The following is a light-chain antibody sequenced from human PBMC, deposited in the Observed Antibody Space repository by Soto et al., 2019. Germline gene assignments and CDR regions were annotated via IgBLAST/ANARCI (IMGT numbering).Light chain of an antibody. J-gene: IGLJ1*01. CDR2: EGS. CDR3: CSYARSSSYV. Sequence: QSVLTQPASVSGSPGQSITISCPGTSSDVGNYNLVSWYKLHPGKAPKFMIYEGSKRPAGVSNRFSCSKSGNTASLTISGLQAEDEAHYYCCSYARSSSYVLGKETMVTVL. CDR1: SSDVGNYNL. V-gene: IGLV2-23*01.